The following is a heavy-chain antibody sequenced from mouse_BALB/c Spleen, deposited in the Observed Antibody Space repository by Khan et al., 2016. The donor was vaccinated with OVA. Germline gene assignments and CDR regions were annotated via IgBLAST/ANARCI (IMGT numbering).Heavy chain of an antibody. CDR3: ARRGLNGIFVY. J-gene: IGHJ3*01. Sequence: QVQLQQSGAELAKPGASLKMSCTASGYSFITYWIHWVKQRPGQGLEWIGYIDPSTGYAEYNQKFTDKATLTADKSSSTAYMQLTSLTSEDSAVYYCARRGLNGIFVYWDQGTLVTVSA. V-gene: IGHV1-7*01. D-gene: IGHD1-3*01. CDR2: IDPSTGYA. CDR1: GYSFITYW.